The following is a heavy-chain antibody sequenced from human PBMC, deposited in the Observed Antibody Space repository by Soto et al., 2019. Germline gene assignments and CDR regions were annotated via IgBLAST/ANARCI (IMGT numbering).Heavy chain of an antibody. CDR1: GGSISSYY. D-gene: IGHD2-15*01. J-gene: IGHJ5*02. CDR3: ARHVGYYSQGEWFDP. CDR2: IYYSGST. V-gene: IGHV4-59*08. Sequence: SESLALACTVSGGSISSYYWSWIRQPPGKGLEWIGYIYYSGSTKYNPSLKSRVTISVDTSKNQFSLKLSSVTAADTAVYYCARHVGYYSQGEWFDPWGQGTLVTVSS.